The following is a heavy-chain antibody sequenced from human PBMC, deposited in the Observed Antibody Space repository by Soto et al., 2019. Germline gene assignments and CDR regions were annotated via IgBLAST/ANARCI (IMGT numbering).Heavy chain of an antibody. Sequence: WASVKVSCKASGGTFSSYAISWVRQAPGQGLEWMGGIIPIFGTANYAQKFQGRVTITADKSTSTAYMELSSLRSEDTAVYYCARDHAKDGMDVWGQGTTVTVSS. J-gene: IGHJ6*02. CDR2: IIPIFGTA. CDR3: ARDHAKDGMDV. V-gene: IGHV1-69*06. CDR1: GGTFSSYA.